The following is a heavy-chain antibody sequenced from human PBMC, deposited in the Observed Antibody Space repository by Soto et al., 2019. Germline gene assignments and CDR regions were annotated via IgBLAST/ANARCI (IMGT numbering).Heavy chain of an antibody. Sequence: QVQLVQSGAEVKKPGASVKVSCKASGYTFTSYGISWVRQAPGQGLEWMGWIRAYNGNTNYAQKLQGRVTMTTGTSTSTAYMKQRGLRTDDTAVYYYARDLPTMDVWSQGTTVTVSS. V-gene: IGHV1-18*01. CDR2: IRAYNGNT. CDR1: GYTFTSYG. J-gene: IGHJ6*02. CDR3: ARDLPTMDV.